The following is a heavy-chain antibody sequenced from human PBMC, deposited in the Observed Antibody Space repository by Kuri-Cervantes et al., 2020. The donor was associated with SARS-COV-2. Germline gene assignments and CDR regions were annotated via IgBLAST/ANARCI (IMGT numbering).Heavy chain of an antibody. J-gene: IGHJ4*02. Sequence: GGSLRLSCAASGFTFSSYAMSWVRQAPGKGLEWVSAISGNGGSTYYAYSVEGRFTISRDNSKNTLYLQTNSLRAADTAVYYCARDGVGIVVVSPFDYWGQGTLVTVSS. CDR3: ARDGVGIVVVSPFDY. CDR1: GFTFSSYA. CDR2: ISGNGGST. V-gene: IGHV3-23*01. D-gene: IGHD3-22*01.